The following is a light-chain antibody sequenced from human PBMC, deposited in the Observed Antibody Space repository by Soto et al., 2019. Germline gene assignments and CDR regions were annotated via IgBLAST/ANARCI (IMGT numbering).Light chain of an antibody. J-gene: IGLJ1*01. CDR3: SSYTSRSTAV. Sequence: QSALTQPASMSGSPGQSITISCTGTSSDVGDYNYVSWYQQPPGKAPKLIIYEVRSRPSGVSNRFSGSKSGNTASLTISGLQAEDEADYYCSSYTSRSTAVFGTGTKVTVL. V-gene: IGLV2-14*01. CDR2: EVR. CDR1: SSDVGDYNY.